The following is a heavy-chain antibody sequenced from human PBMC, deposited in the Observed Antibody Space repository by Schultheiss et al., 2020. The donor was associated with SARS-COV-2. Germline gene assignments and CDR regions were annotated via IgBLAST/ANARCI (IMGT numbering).Heavy chain of an antibody. J-gene: IGHJ5*02. CDR2: IRSKARNYAT. V-gene: IGHV3-73*01. Sequence: GGSLRLSCVTSGFSFSGSGIYWVRQASGKGLEWVGRIRSKARNYATTYAASVKGRFIISRDESRNTSYLQMNSLKIEDTAVYYCTRNSTSFGWFDPWGQGTLVTVSS. CDR3: TRNSTSFGWFDP. D-gene: IGHD3-16*01. CDR1: GFSFSGSG.